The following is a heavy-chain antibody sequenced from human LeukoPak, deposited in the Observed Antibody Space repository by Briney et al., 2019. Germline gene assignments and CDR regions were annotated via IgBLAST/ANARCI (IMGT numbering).Heavy chain of an antibody. CDR2: INGGGDTT. CDR1: GFTFSSYA. V-gene: IGHV3-20*01. J-gene: IGHJ4*02. D-gene: IGHD1-26*01. Sequence: GGSLRLSCAASGFTFSSYAMSWVRQAPGKGLEWISGINGGGDTTGYVDSVKGRFTISRDNAKNSVYLQMNSLRAEDTAFYHCARGGYSGTYNDYWGQGALVTVSS. CDR3: ARGGYSGTYNDY.